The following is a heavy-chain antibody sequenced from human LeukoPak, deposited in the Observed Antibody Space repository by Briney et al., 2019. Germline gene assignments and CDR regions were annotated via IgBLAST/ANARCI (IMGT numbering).Heavy chain of an antibody. CDR3: ARRLTQYDCFDP. J-gene: IGHJ5*02. V-gene: IGHV6-1*01. CDR1: ADSVSSNSVT. Sequence: SQTLPLTCAISADSVSSNSVTWNWIKHSPSRGLEWLGRTYYRSTWYNDYAVSVRGRITVNPDTSKNQFSLHLNSVTPEDTAVYYCARRLTQYDCFDPWGQGILVTVSS. CDR2: TYYRSTWYN. D-gene: IGHD2-2*01.